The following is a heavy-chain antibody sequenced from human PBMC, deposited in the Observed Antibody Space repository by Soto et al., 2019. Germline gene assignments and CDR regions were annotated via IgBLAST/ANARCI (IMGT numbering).Heavy chain of an antibody. CDR1: GFTFSSYG. J-gene: IGHJ4*02. D-gene: IGHD3-22*01. Sequence: PGGSLRLSCAASGFTFSSYGMHWVRHAPGKGLEWVAVISYDGSNKYYADSVKGRFTISRDNSKNTLYLQMNSLRAEDTDVYYCAEIWGTSTYDGSGYQIDYWGQGT. V-gene: IGHV3-30*18. CDR3: AEIWGTSTYDGSGYQIDY. CDR2: ISYDGSNK.